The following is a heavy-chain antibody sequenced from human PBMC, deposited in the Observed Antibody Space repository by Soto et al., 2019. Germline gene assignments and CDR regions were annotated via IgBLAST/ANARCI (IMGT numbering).Heavy chain of an antibody. CDR1: AFTFSNAW. Sequence: SGGSLRLSCAASAFTFSNAWMNWVRQAPGKGLEWVGRIKSKTDGGTTDYAAPVKGRFIISRDDSKNTLYLQMNSLKIEDTAVNYCTNPGRATGTFLDYWGQGTLVTVAS. CDR2: IKSKTDGGTT. V-gene: IGHV3-15*07. D-gene: IGHD1-26*01. CDR3: TNPGRATGTFLDY. J-gene: IGHJ4*02.